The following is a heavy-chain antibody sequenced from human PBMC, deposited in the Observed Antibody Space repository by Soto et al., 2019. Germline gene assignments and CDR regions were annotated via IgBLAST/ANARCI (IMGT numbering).Heavy chain of an antibody. CDR1: GFAFSSYY. Sequence: EVQLVESGGGLVQPGGSLRLSCAASGFAFSSYYMSWVRQAPGKGLEWVANIKEDGSAKYYVDSVKGRFTISRDNAKNSLYLQMNSLRAEDTAVYYCARDDYGDYTFDDWGQGTLVTVSS. V-gene: IGHV3-7*01. CDR2: IKEDGSAK. CDR3: ARDDYGDYTFDD. J-gene: IGHJ4*02. D-gene: IGHD4-17*01.